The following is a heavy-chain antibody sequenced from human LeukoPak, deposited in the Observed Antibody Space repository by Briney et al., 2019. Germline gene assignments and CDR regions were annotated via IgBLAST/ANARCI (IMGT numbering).Heavy chain of an antibody. V-gene: IGHV4-59*01. D-gene: IGHD3-3*01. CDR3: ARALPHGFWDV. CDR2: IYYSGST. Sequence: PSETLSLTCTVSGGSISSYYWSWIRQPPGKGLEWIGYIYYSGSTNYNPSLKSRVTISVDTSKNQFSLKLSSVTAADTAVYYCARALPHGFWDVWGKGPTVTVPS. J-gene: IGHJ6*04. CDR1: GGSISSYY.